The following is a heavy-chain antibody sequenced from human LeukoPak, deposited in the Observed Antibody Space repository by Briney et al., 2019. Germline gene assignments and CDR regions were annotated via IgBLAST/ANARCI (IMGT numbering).Heavy chain of an antibody. CDR2: IRSKANSYAT. D-gene: IGHD2-2*01. CDR3: TRPLGYCTSTSCLNWFHP. J-gene: IGHJ5*02. CDR1: GFTFSGSA. Sequence: GGSLRLSCAASGFTFSGSAVHWVRQASGKGLEWVGRIRSKANSYATVYAASVKGRFTISRDDSKNTAYLQMNSLKTEDTAVYYCTRPLGYCTSTSCLNWFHPWGQGTLVTVSS. V-gene: IGHV3-73*01.